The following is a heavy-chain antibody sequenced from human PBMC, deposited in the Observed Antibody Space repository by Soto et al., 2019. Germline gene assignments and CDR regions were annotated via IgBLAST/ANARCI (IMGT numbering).Heavy chain of an antibody. D-gene: IGHD3-10*01. CDR3: ARDKVVVGGCSPNRIYYYYVMDV. V-gene: IGHV1-18*01. CDR2: ISAYNGNT. CDR1: GYTFTSYA. Sequence: ASVKVSCKASGYTFTSYAISWVRQAPGQGLEWMGWISAYNGNTDYAQKLQGRVTMTTDTSTSTAYMELRSLRSDDTAVYYCARDKVVVGGCSPNRIYYYYVMDVWGQGTTVTVSS. J-gene: IGHJ6*02.